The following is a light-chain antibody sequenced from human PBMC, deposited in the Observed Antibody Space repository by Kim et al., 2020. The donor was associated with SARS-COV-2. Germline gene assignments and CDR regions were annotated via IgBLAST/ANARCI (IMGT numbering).Light chain of an antibody. CDR2: GAS. V-gene: IGKV4-1*01. Sequence: RATITCKSRQSVLHSSNNKNYLAWYQQRPGQPPKLLIYGASARESGVPDRLSGSGSGTDFALTISSLQAEDVAVYYCQQYYTPPYTFGQGTKLEI. CDR1: QSVLHSSNNKNY. J-gene: IGKJ2*01. CDR3: QQYYTPPYT.